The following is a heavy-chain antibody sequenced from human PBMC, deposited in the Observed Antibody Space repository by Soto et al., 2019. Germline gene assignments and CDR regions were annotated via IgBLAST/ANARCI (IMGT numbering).Heavy chain of an antibody. CDR1: GYTFTSYG. V-gene: IGHV1-18*01. CDR3: ARIPGQPWWEYYYYYMAV. D-gene: IGHD2-15*01. Sequence: QVQLVQSGAEVKKPGASVKVSCKASGYTFTSYGISWVRQAPGQGLEWMGWISAYNGNTNYAQKLQGRVTMTTDTSTSTVYMELGSLRSYDAAVYYCARIPGQPWWEYYYYYMAVWGKGTTVTVSS. J-gene: IGHJ6*03. CDR2: ISAYNGNT.